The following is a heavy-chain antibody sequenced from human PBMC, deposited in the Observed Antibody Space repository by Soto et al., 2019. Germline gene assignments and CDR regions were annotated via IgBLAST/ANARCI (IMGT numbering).Heavy chain of an antibody. D-gene: IGHD1-1*01. V-gene: IGHV3-7*05. CDR1: GFTFSSYW. Sequence: EVQLVESGGGLVQPGGSLRLSCAASGFTFSSYWMSWVRQAPGKGLEWVANIKQDGSEKYYVDSGKGRFTISRDNAKNSLYLQMNSLRAEDTAVYYCARDFSGTTVPKSYYYYGMDVWGQGTTVTVSS. CDR2: IKQDGSEK. CDR3: ARDFSGTTVPKSYYYYGMDV. J-gene: IGHJ6*02.